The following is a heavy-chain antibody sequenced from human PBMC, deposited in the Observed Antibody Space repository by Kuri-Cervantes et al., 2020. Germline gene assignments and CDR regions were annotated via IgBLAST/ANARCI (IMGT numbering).Heavy chain of an antibody. CDR2: IRGRGETT. V-gene: IGHV3-23*01. Sequence: GGSLRLSCAASGFTFSSYWMSWVRQAPGKGLEWVSGIRGRGETTFYADSVKGRFTISRDNSKHTLFLQMNSLRVEDTAVYYCAKSALTPNTHWFDPWGQGTLVTVSS. CDR3: AKSALTPNTHWFDP. J-gene: IGHJ5*02. D-gene: IGHD2-8*01. CDR1: GFTFSSYW.